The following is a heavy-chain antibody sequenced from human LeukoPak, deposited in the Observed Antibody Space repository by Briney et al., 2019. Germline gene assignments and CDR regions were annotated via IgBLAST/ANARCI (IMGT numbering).Heavy chain of an antibody. D-gene: IGHD3-10*01. CDR3: ARDDSGFGEILFDY. CDR2: IYYSGST. V-gene: IGHV4-31*03. CDR1: GGSISSGGYY. Sequence: SETLSLTCTVSGGSISSGGYYWSWIRQHPGKGLEWIGYIYYSGSTYYNPSLKSRVTISVDTSKNQFSLKLSSVTAADTAVYYCARDDSGFGEILFDYWGQGTLVTVSS. J-gene: IGHJ4*02.